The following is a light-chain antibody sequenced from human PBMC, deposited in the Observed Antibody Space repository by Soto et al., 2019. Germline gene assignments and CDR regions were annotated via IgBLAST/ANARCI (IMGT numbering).Light chain of an antibody. CDR3: QSYDNSLSGSGV. Sequence: QSVLTQPPSVSGAPGQRGTISCTGSTSNIGEVYEEHGYQQLPGPAPKLPVTGHNIRPPGVPDRFSGFKSGASASLFITGLPAEEEADYYCQSYDNSLSGSGVFGGGTKVTVL. CDR2: GHN. J-gene: IGLJ3*02. V-gene: IGLV1-40*01. CDR1: TSNIGEVYE.